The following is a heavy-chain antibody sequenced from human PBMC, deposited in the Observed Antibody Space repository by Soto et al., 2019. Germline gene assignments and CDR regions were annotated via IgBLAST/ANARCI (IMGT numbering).Heavy chain of an antibody. V-gene: IGHV6-1*01. D-gene: IGHD3-10*01. J-gene: IGHJ6*02. CDR2: TYYRSKWYN. CDR3: ARESYGSGSYDGLDV. CDR1: GDSVSSDNAA. Sequence: QVQLQQSGPGLVKPSQTLSLTCVISGDSVSSDNAAWNWIRQSPSRGLEWLGRTYYRSKWYNDYGVSVKSRIDINPDTSKNQFSLQLNSVSPQDTAMYYCARESYGSGSYDGLDVSGQGTTVTVSS.